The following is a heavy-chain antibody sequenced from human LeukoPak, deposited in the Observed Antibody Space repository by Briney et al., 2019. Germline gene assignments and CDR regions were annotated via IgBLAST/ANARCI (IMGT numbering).Heavy chain of an antibody. J-gene: IGHJ4*02. Sequence: SETLSLTCTVSGGSISSSYYHWGWIRQPPGKGLEWIGTIYYSGNTYYNPSLKSRVTTSVDTSKSQFSLKLTSVTAADTAVYYCARQGSGEWSKFDYWGQGTLVTVSS. CDR1: GGSISSSYYH. CDR2: IYYSGNT. D-gene: IGHD2-8*01. V-gene: IGHV4-39*01. CDR3: ARQGSGEWSKFDY.